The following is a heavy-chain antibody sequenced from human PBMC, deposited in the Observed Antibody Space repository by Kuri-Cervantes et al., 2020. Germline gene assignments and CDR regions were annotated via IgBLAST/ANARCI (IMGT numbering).Heavy chain of an antibody. Sequence: SETLSLTCTVSGGSISSSSYYWGWIRQPPGKGLEWVGSVYYSGTTYYNPSLKSRVTISVDTSKNQFSLKLSSVTAADTAVYYCARDAGRDGPYYFDYWGQGTLVTVSS. D-gene: IGHD5-24*01. V-gene: IGHV4-39*07. CDR2: VYYSGTT. CDR3: ARDAGRDGPYYFDY. J-gene: IGHJ4*02. CDR1: GGSISSSSYY.